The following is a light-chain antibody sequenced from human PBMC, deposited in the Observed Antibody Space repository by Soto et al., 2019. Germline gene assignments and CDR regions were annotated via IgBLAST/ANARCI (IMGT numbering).Light chain of an antibody. V-gene: IGKV1-5*03. CDR1: QSISSW. CDR2: KAS. J-gene: IGKJ2*01. CDR3: QQYNGYPYT. Sequence: DIQMTQSPFTLSASVGDRVTITCRASQSISSWLAWYQQKPGKAPKLLIYKASSLDSGVPSRVSGSGSGTEFTLTISSLQPDDFATYYCQQYNGYPYTFGQGTKLEI.